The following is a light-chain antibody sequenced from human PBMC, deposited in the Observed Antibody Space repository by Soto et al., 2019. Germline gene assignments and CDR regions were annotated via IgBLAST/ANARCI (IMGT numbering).Light chain of an antibody. CDR1: ISDFVSYNR. J-gene: IGLJ1*01. CDR3: RLYTSDSTSV. CDR2: EVS. Sequence: QCLLTQPPCVSGSPGQSFTISCTGTISDFVSYNRVSWYQRPPGTGPKLMIYEVSNRPSGVPDRFSGSKSGNTASLTISGLQAEDEAEYYCRLYTSDSTSVFGTGTKVTVL. V-gene: IGLV2-18*01.